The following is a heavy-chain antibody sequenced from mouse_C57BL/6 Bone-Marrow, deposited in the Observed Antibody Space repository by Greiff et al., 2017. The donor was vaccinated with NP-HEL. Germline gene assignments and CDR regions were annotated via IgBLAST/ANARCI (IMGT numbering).Heavy chain of an antibody. Sequence: QVHVKQSGAELVKPGASVKMSCKASGYTFTSYWITWVKQRPGQGLEWIGDIYPGSGSTNYNEKFKSKATLTVDTSSSTAYMQLSSLTSEDSAVYYCARVDYYGSLYWGQGTTLTVSS. CDR2: IYPGSGST. CDR3: ARVDYYGSLY. V-gene: IGHV1-55*01. D-gene: IGHD1-1*01. CDR1: GYTFTSYW. J-gene: IGHJ2*01.